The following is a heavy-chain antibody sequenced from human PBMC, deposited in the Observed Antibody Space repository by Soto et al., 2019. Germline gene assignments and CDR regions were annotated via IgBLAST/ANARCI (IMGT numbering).Heavy chain of an antibody. CDR2: INPNSGGT. Sequence: QVQLVQSGAEVKKPGASVKVSCKASGYTFTGYYMHWVRQAPGQGLEWMGWINPNSGGTNYAQKFQGWVTMPRDTSISKAYMELCRLRSDDTAVYYCARGSVVVAATWGHYREYYFDYWGQGTLVTVSS. CDR1: GYTFTGYY. D-gene: IGHD2-15*01. V-gene: IGHV1-2*04. CDR3: ARGSVVVAATWGHYREYYFDY. J-gene: IGHJ4*02.